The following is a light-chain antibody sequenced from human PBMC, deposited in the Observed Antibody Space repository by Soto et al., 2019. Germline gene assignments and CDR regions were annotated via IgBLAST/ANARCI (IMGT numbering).Light chain of an antibody. Sequence: QSALTQTASVSGSPGQSITISCTGTSSDVGGYNYVSWYQQHPGKAPKLMIYEVSNRPSGVSNRFSGSKSGNTASLTISGLQPEDEADYYCSSYRTTSTWVFGGGTKLTVL. V-gene: IGLV2-14*01. CDR2: EVS. J-gene: IGLJ3*02. CDR3: SSYRTTSTWV. CDR1: SSDVGGYNY.